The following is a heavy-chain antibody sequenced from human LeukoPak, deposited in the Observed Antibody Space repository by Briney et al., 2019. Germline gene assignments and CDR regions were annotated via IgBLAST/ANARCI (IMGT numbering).Heavy chain of an antibody. Sequence: GGSLRLSCAASGFTFSSYAMSWVRQAPGKGLEWVSAISGSGGSTYYADSVKGRFTISRDNSKNTLYLQMSSLRAEDTAVYYCAKDKLLGYCSGGSCSGPSDYWGQGTLVTVSS. CDR2: ISGSGGST. V-gene: IGHV3-23*01. CDR1: GFTFSSYA. CDR3: AKDKLLGYCSGGSCSGPSDY. J-gene: IGHJ4*02. D-gene: IGHD2-15*01.